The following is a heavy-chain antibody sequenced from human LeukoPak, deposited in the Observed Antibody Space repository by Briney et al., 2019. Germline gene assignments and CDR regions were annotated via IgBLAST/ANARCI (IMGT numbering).Heavy chain of an antibody. CDR3: ASYFGATKVIDY. D-gene: IGHD1-26*01. Sequence: PSETLSLTCAVYGGSFSGYYWSWIRQPPGKGLEWIGEINHSGSTNYNPSLKSRVTISVDTSKNQFSPKLSSVTAADTAVYYCASYFGATKVIDYWGQGTLVTVSS. CDR1: GGSFSGYY. V-gene: IGHV4-34*01. J-gene: IGHJ4*02. CDR2: INHSGST.